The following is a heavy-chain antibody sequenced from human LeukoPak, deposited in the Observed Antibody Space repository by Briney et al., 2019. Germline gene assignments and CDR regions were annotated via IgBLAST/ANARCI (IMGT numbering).Heavy chain of an antibody. D-gene: IGHD3-16*02. CDR1: GFTFSSYS. CDR2: TSSSSTI. J-gene: IGHJ4*02. CDR3: ARAAYDYVWGSYRYDLKFDY. V-gene: IGHV3-48*04. Sequence: GGSLRLSCAASGFTFSSYSMNWVRQAPGKGLEWVSYTSSSSTIYYADSVKGRFTISRDNAKNSLYLQMNSLRAEDTAVYYCARAAYDYVWGSYRYDLKFDYWGQGTLVTVSS.